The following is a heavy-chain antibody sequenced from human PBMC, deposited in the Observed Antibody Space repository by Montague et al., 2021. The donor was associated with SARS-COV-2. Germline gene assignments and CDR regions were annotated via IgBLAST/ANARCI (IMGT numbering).Heavy chain of an antibody. CDR2: IYYSRST. V-gene: IGHV4-39*07. CDR1: GGSISSSSYY. D-gene: IGHD6-13*01. CDR3: ARVGRQQLVRLSGLDV. J-gene: IGHJ6*02. Sequence: SETLSLTCTVSGGSISSSSYYWGWIRQPPGKGLEWIGSIYYSRSTYYNPSLKIRVTISVDTSKNQFSLKLISVTAADTAVYYCARVGRQQLVRLSGLDVWGQGTTVTVSS.